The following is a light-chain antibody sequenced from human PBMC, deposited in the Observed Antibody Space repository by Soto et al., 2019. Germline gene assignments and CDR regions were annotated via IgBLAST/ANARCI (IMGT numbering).Light chain of an antibody. V-gene: IGLV2-8*01. CDR2: EVN. CDR3: SSYAGSSNV. Sequence: QSALTQPASMSGSPGQSITISCTGTSNDVGGYNYVSWYQQHPGKAPKLMIFEVNKRPSGVPDRFSGSKSGNTASLTVSGLQAEDEADYYCSSYAGSSNVFGTGTKLTVL. J-gene: IGLJ1*01. CDR1: SNDVGGYNY.